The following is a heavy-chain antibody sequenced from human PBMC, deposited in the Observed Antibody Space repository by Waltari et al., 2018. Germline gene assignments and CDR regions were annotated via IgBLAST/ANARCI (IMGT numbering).Heavy chain of an antibody. CDR3: LITPGY. CDR2: IRSDGTGT. V-gene: IGHV3-74*01. D-gene: IGHD3-22*01. CDR1: GVTFGHEW. J-gene: IGHJ4*02. Sequence: EVQLVESGGGSVQPGGSVRLSCAIYGVTFGHEWIHWVSQAPGKGLVWVSRIRSDGTGTGYADSVKGRFTISREIAKNTLSLQMDSLRAEDAGVYYCLITPGYWGQGTLVTVSS.